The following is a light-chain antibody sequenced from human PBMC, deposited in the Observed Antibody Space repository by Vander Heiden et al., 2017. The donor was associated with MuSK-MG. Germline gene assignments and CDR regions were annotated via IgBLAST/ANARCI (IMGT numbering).Light chain of an antibody. V-gene: IGKV1-39*01. CDR1: QSISSY. CDR3: QQCDSTPRFT. CDR2: AAS. Sequence: DIQMTQSPSSLSASVGDRVTITCRASQSISSYLNWYQQKPGKAPKLLIYAASSLQSGVPSRFSGTASGTDFTLTIRSLQPEDFATYYCQQCDSTPRFTFGPGTKVDIK. J-gene: IGKJ3*01.